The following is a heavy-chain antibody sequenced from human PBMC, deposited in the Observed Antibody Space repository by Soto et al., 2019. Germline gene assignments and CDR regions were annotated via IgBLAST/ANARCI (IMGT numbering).Heavy chain of an antibody. D-gene: IGHD6-19*01. Sequence: EVQLVESGGGLVQPGGSLRLSCAASGFTFSSYWMTWVRQAPGKGLEWVANIKQDGSAKYYVDSVKGRFTISRDNAKNSLYLQMNSLRADDTAVYYCASGLNTSGWYVLLEGSFDYWGQGTLVTVSS. CDR2: IKQDGSAK. CDR1: GFTFSSYW. CDR3: ASGLNTSGWYVLLEGSFDY. J-gene: IGHJ4*02. V-gene: IGHV3-7*01.